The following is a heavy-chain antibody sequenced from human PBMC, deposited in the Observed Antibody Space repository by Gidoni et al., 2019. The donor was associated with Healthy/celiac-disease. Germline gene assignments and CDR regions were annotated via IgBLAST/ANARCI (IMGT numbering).Heavy chain of an antibody. CDR1: GFTFRSYG. V-gene: IGHV3-33*01. CDR2: IWYDGRNK. D-gene: IGHD3-3*01. Sequence: QVQLVESGGGVVQPGRCLRLACAAPGFTFRSYGMHWVRQAPGKGLEWVAFIWYDGRNKYYADSVKGRFTISRDNSKNTLYLQMNSLRAEDTAVYYCARNYDFWSASWAFDIWGQGTMVTVSS. J-gene: IGHJ3*02. CDR3: ARNYDFWSASWAFDI.